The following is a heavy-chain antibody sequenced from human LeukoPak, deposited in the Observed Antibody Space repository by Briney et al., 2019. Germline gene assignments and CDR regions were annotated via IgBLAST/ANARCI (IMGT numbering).Heavy chain of an antibody. CDR3: AKDRGDYDFWSGRKKGFDY. Sequence: GGSLRPSCAASGFTFSSYWMSWVRQAPGKGLEWVANIKQDGSEKYYVDSVKGRFTISRDNAKNSLYLQMNSLRAEDTAVYYCAKDRGDYDFWSGRKKGFDYWGQGTLVTVSS. CDR2: IKQDGSEK. D-gene: IGHD3-3*01. CDR1: GFTFSSYW. J-gene: IGHJ4*02. V-gene: IGHV3-7*03.